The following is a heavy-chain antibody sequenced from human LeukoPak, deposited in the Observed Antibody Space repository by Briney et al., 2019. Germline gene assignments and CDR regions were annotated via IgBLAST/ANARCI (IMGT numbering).Heavy chain of an antibody. CDR2: IYYSGST. CDR3: ARSSEGRYYYDSSGYSYYYYYMDV. CDR1: GGSISSYY. V-gene: IGHV4-59*01. Sequence: SETLSLTCTVSGGSISSYYWSWIRQPPGKGLERIGLIYYSGSTNYNPSLKSRVTISVDTSKNQFSLKLSSVTAADTAVYYCARSSEGRYYYDSSGYSYYYYYMDVWGKGTTVTISS. J-gene: IGHJ6*03. D-gene: IGHD3-22*01.